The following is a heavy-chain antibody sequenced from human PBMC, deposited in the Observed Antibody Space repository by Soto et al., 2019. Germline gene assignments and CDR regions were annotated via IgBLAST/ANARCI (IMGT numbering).Heavy chain of an antibody. Sequence: PGGSLRLSCAASGFTFASYAMSWVRQAPGKGLEWVSAISGSGGSTNYADSVKGRFTISRDNSKNTLHLQMNSLRAEDTAVYYCAKDPMTSSWYYFDYWGQGTQVTVSS. CDR2: ISGSGGST. CDR3: AKDPMTSSWYYFDY. CDR1: GFTFASYA. D-gene: IGHD6-13*01. J-gene: IGHJ4*02. V-gene: IGHV3-23*01.